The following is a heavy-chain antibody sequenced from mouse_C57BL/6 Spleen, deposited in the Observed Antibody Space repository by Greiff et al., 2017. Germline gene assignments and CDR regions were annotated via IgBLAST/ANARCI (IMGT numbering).Heavy chain of an antibody. D-gene: IGHD1-1*01. CDR3: ARSYEDYAMDY. CDR2: INPSTGGT. V-gene: IGHV1-42*01. Sequence: VQLKESGPELVKPGASVKISCKASGYSFTGYYMNWVKQSPEKSLEWIGEINPSTGGTTYNQKFKAKATLTVDKSSSTAYMQLKSLTSEDSAVYYCARSYEDYAMDYWGQGTSGTVSS. CDR1: GYSFTGYY. J-gene: IGHJ4*01.